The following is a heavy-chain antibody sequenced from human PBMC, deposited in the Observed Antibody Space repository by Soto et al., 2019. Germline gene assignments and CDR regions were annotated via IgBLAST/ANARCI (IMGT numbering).Heavy chain of an antibody. CDR1: GGSVSSGSYY. D-gene: IGHD3-22*01. V-gene: IGHV4-61*01. Sequence: ETLSLTCAVSGGSVSSGSYYWSWILQPPGKGLEWIGYIYYSGSTNYNPSLKSRVTISVDTSKNQFSLKLSSVTAADTAVYYCARAPNYYDSSGYLPWGQGTLVTVSS. J-gene: IGHJ5*02. CDR3: ARAPNYYDSSGYLP. CDR2: IYYSGST.